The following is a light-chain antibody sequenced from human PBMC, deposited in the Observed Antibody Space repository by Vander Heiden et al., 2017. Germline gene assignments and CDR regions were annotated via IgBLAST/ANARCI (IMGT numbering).Light chain of an antibody. Sequence: QSALTQPPSASGYPGRSVTISCTGTSGDIGNYNYVSWYQQHPGKAPKLMIYEVNKRPSGVPDRFSGSKSDTTASLTVSGLQAEDEANYYCSSYAGSNHVIFGGGTKLTVL. CDR2: EVN. CDR3: SSYAGSNHVI. CDR1: SGDIGNYNY. J-gene: IGLJ2*01. V-gene: IGLV2-8*01.